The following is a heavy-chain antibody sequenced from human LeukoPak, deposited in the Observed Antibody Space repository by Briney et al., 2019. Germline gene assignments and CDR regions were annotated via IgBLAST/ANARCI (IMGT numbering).Heavy chain of an antibody. Sequence: SETLSLTCTVSGGSISSYYWSWIRQPAGKGLEWIGRFSTSGSTNYNPSLKSRVTMSADTSKNQFSLRLSSVTAADTAVYYCAREGVGFRPLDYWGQGTLVTVSS. CDR3: AREGVGFRPLDY. CDR2: FSTSGST. V-gene: IGHV4-4*07. J-gene: IGHJ4*02. CDR1: GGSISSYY. D-gene: IGHD3-10*01.